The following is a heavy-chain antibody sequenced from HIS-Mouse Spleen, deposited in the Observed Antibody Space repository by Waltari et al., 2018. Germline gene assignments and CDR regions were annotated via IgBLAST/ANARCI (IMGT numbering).Heavy chain of an antibody. V-gene: IGHV3-33*01. J-gene: IGHJ4*02. CDR2: IWYCGSNK. Sequence: QVQLVESGGGVVQPGRSLRLSCAASGFTFSSYGMHWVRQAPGKGVGGVAVIWYCGSNKYYADSVKGRFTISRDNSKNTLYLQMNSLRAEDTAVYYCARDHGGSYSGFDYWGQGTLVTVSS. D-gene: IGHD1-26*01. CDR1: GFTFSSYG. CDR3: ARDHGGSYSGFDY.